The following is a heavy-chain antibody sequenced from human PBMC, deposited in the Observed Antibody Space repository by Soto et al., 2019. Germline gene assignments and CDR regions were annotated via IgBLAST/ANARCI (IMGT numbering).Heavy chain of an antibody. CDR1: GFTVSSNY. V-gene: IGHV3-66*01. J-gene: IGHJ4*02. CDR3: ARDLGYCSGGSCRENDY. CDR2: IYSGGST. D-gene: IGHD2-15*01. Sequence: GSLRLSCAASGFTVSSNYMSWVRQAPGKGLEWVSVIYSGGSTYYADSVKGRFTISRDNSKNTLYLQMNSLRAEDTAVYYCARDLGYCSGGSCRENDYWGQGTLVTVSS.